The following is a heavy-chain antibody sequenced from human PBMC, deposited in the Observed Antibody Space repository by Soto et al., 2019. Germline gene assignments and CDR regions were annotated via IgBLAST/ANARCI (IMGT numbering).Heavy chain of an antibody. J-gene: IGHJ4*02. CDR3: ARNYDILTGYHNFDY. Sequence: GGSLRLSCAASEFTFTHYWMHWVRQAPGKGLVWVSRISSDGTTTNYADSVKGRFTISRDNAKNTLYLQMNSLRAEDTAVYYCARNYDILTGYHNFDYWGQGTLVTVSS. CDR1: EFTFTHYW. V-gene: IGHV3-74*01. CDR2: ISSDGTTT. D-gene: IGHD3-9*01.